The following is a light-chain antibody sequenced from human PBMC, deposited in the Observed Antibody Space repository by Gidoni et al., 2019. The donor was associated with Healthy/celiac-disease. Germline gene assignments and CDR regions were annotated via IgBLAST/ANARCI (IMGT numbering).Light chain of an antibody. CDR3: QQLNSYPPV. J-gene: IGKJ3*01. CDR1: QGISSY. Sequence: DIQLTQSPSFLSASVGDRVTITCRASQGISSYLAWYQQKPGKAPKLLIYAASTLQSGVPSRFSGSGSGTEFTLTIISLQPEDFATYYCQQLNSYPPVFGPXTKVDIK. V-gene: IGKV1-9*01. CDR2: AAS.